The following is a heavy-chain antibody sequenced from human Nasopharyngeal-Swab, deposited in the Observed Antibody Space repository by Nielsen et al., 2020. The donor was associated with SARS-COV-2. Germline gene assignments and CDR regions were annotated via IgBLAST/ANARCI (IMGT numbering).Heavy chain of an antibody. D-gene: IGHD6-13*01. CDR3: ARVRNARYSNNWFFDY. CDR2: VFYSGTT. CDR1: GGSISTSTYY. J-gene: IGHJ4*02. Sequence: GSLRLSCAVSGGSISTSTYYWGWIRQPPGKGLEWIGNVFYSGTTYYSPSLKSRLTISVDTSKNQFSLQLRSATAADTAVYYCARVRNARYSNNWFFDYWGPGTLVTVSS. V-gene: IGHV4-39*02.